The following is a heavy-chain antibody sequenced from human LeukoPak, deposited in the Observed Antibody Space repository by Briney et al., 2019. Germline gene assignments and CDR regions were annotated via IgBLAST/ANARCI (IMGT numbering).Heavy chain of an antibody. CDR3: AKGDSTSCCRGEVY. V-gene: IGHV1-3*01. D-gene: IGHD2-2*01. Sequence: ASVKVSCKASGYTFTSYAMHWVRQAPGQRLEWMGWINAGNGNTKYSQKFQGRVTITRDTSASTAYMELSSLRAEDTAVYYCAKGDSTSCCRGEVYWGQGTLVTVSS. CDR2: INAGNGNT. CDR1: GYTFTSYA. J-gene: IGHJ4*02.